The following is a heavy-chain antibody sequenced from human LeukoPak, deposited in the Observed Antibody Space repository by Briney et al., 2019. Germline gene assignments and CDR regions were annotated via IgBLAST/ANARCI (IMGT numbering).Heavy chain of an antibody. D-gene: IGHD2-8*01. CDR1: GGTFSSYA. J-gene: IGHJ6*03. V-gene: IGHV1-69*05. Sequence: SVKVSCKASGGTFSSYAISWVRQAPGQGLEWMGRIIPIFGTANYAQKFQGRVTITTDESTSTAYMELSSLRSEDTAVYYCARGFEERWVGYCTNGVCYKDYYYYYMDVWGKGTTVTVSS. CDR3: ARGFEERWVGYCTNGVCYKDYYYYYMDV. CDR2: IIPIFGTA.